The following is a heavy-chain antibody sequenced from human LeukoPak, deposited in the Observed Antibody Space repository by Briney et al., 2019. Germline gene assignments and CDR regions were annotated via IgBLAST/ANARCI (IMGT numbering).Heavy chain of an antibody. J-gene: IGHJ5*02. CDR2: CDPEDGET. CDR3: ATDPYYYDSSGYPEFDP. CDR1: GYTLTELS. D-gene: IGHD3-22*01. V-gene: IGHV1-24*01. Sequence: ASVKVSCKVSGYTLTELSMHWVRQAPGKGLEWMGGCDPEDGETIYAQKFQGRVTMTEDTSTDTAYMELSSLRSEDTAVYYCATDPYYYDSSGYPEFDPWGQGTLVTVSS.